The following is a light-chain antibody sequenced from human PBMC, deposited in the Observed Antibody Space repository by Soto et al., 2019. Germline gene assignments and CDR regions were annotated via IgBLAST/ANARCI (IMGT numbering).Light chain of an antibody. J-gene: IGKJ2*01. CDR2: GAS. CDR3: QHYGSSPT. CDR1: QSVSSSY. V-gene: IGKV3-20*01. Sequence: EIVLTQSPGTLSLSPGERATLSCRASQSVSSSYLAWYQQKPGQAPRLLIYGASSRATGIPDRFSGSGSGTAFTLTISRLEAEDFAVYYCQHYGSSPTFGQGTKVEIK.